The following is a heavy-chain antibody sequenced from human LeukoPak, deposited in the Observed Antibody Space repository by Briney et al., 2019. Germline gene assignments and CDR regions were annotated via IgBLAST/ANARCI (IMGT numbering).Heavy chain of an antibody. CDR3: ARADTGADAFDI. J-gene: IGHJ3*02. D-gene: IGHD5-18*01. Sequence: ASVKVSCKASGYTFTSYDINWVRQATGQGLEWMGWMNPNSGNTGYAQKFQGRVTMTRNTSISTAYMELSSLRSEDTAVYYCARADTGADAFDIWGQGTMVTVSS. CDR1: GYTFTSYD. V-gene: IGHV1-8*01. CDR2: MNPNSGNT.